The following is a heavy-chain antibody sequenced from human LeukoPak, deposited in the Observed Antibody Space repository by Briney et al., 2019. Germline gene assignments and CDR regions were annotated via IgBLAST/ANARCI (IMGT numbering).Heavy chain of an antibody. CDR2: IIPILGTA. V-gene: IGHV1-69*05. J-gene: IGHJ6*03. Sequence: GASVKVSCKASGGTFTSYAISWVRQAPGQGLGWVGRIIPILGTANYAQKSQGRVTITTDESTSTSYMELSSLRSEDTAVYYCAGPSVEMATITPNYYYYYMDVWGKGTTVTVSS. D-gene: IGHD5-24*01. CDR1: GGTFTSYA. CDR3: AGPSVEMATITPNYYYYYMDV.